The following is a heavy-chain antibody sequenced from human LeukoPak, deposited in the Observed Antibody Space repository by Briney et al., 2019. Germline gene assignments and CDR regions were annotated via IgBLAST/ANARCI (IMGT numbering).Heavy chain of an antibody. Sequence: ASVKVSCKASGYTFTGYYMHWVRQAPGQGLEWMGWISAYNGNTNYAQKLQGRVTMTTDTSTSTAYMELRSLRSDDTAVYYCARVGIVGARNPFDYWGQGTLVTVSS. CDR2: ISAYNGNT. V-gene: IGHV1-18*04. D-gene: IGHD1-26*01. J-gene: IGHJ4*02. CDR3: ARVGIVGARNPFDY. CDR1: GYTFTGYY.